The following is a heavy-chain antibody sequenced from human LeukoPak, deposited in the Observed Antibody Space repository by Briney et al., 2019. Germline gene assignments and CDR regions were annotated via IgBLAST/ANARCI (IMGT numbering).Heavy chain of an antibody. CDR1: GYTFTGYY. V-gene: IGHV1-2*02. J-gene: IGHJ1*01. CDR3: ARPLLPYCSGGSCYSAWQH. Sequence: ASVTVSRTASGYTFTGYYMHWVRQAPGQGLEWMGWINPNSGGTNYAQKFQGRVTMTRDTSISTAYMELSRLRSDDTAVYYCARPLLPYCSGGSCYSAWQHWGQGTLVTVSS. D-gene: IGHD2-15*01. CDR2: INPNSGGT.